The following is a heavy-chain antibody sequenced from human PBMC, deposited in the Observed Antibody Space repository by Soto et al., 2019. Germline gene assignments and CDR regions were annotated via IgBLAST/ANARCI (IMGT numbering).Heavy chain of an antibody. CDR2: IFYSGIT. D-gene: IGHD3-16*01. CDR1: GGSITSYY. J-gene: IGHJ5*02. Sequence: LXLACTVSGGSITSYYWSWIRQPPGQGLEWVGYIFYSGITNYNPSLKSRVTISVDTSKNQFSLKLSSVTAADTAVYYCARGGAPYNWFDPWGQGTLVTVSS. V-gene: IGHV4-59*01. CDR3: ARGGAPYNWFDP.